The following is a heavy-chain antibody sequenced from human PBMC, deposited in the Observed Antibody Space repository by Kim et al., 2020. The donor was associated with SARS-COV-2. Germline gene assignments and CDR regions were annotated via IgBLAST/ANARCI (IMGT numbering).Heavy chain of an antibody. CDR3: ARQGPFRATTVTD. Sequence: SETLSLTCTVSGGSISSSSYYWGWIRQPPGKGLEWIGSIYYSGSTYYNLSLKSRVTISVDTSKNQFSLKLNSVTTADTAVYYCARQGPFRATTVTDWGQGTLVTVSS. J-gene: IGHJ4*02. CDR2: IYYSGST. D-gene: IGHD4-17*01. CDR1: GGSISSSSYY. V-gene: IGHV4-39*07.